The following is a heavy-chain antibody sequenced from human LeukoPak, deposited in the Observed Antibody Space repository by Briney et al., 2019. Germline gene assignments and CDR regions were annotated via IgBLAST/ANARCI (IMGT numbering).Heavy chain of an antibody. V-gene: IGHV1-69*04. CDR3: ARLTYYDFWSGPYYFDY. D-gene: IGHD3-3*01. J-gene: IGHJ4*02. CDR2: IIPILGIA. Sequence: SVKVSCKASGGTFSSYAISWVRQAPGQGLEWMGRIIPILGIANYAQKFQGRVTITADKSTSTAYMELSSLRSEDTAVYYCARLTYYDFWSGPYYFDYWGQGTLVTVSS. CDR1: GGTFSSYA.